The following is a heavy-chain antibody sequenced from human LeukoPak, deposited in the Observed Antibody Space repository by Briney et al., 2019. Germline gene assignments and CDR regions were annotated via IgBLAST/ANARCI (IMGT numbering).Heavy chain of an antibody. J-gene: IGHJ4*02. CDR1: GFTVSSNY. CDR2: IYSGGST. D-gene: IGHD6-19*01. V-gene: IGHV3-53*01. Sequence: GGSLRLSCAASGFTVSSNYMSWVRHAPGKGLEPVSVIYSGGSTYFAHSGRFTISRDNSKNTLYLQMNSLRAEDTAVYYCARGPYSSGWWRSYFDYWGQGTLVTVSS. CDR3: ARGPYSSGWWRSYFDY.